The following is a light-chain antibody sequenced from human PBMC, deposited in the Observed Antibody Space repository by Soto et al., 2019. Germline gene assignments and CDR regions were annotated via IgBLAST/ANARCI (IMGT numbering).Light chain of an antibody. CDR3: QHFGNSLWT. CDR2: GAS. V-gene: IGKV3-20*01. J-gene: IGKJ1*01. Sequence: EIILSQSPDTLSLSPGERATLSCRASQTVSSNYLAWCQQRPGQAPRLLIYGASTRAAGIPDRFSGSGSGTDFTLTISGLEPEDFAVYYRQHFGNSLWTFGQGTKVDI. CDR1: QTVSSNY.